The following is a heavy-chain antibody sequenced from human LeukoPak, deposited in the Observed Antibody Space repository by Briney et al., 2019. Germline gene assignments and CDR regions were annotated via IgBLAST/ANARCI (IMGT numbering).Heavy chain of an antibody. J-gene: IGHJ4*02. D-gene: IGHD3-10*01. CDR1: GFTFSNAW. CDR2: IKSKTDGGTT. CDR3: TRAPNGSGSLYHSYYFDY. V-gene: IGHV3-15*01. Sequence: GGSLRLSCAASGFTFSNAWMSWVRQAPGKGLEWVGRIKSKTDGGTTDYAAPVKGRFTISRDDSKNTLYLQMNSLKTEDTAVYYCTRAPNGSGSLYHSYYFDYWGQGTLVTVSS.